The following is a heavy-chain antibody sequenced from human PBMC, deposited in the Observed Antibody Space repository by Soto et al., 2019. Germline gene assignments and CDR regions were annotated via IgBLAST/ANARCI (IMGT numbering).Heavy chain of an antibody. J-gene: IGHJ6*02. Sequence: PGESPKISCKGSGYSFTSYWSGWVRQMPGKGLEWMGIIYPGDSDTRYSPSFQGQVTISADKSISTAYLQWSSLKASDTAMYYCARVVPADLYYYYGMDVWGQGTTVTVSS. V-gene: IGHV5-51*01. CDR1: GYSFTSYW. CDR2: IYPGDSDT. D-gene: IGHD2-2*01. CDR3: ARVVPADLYYYYGMDV.